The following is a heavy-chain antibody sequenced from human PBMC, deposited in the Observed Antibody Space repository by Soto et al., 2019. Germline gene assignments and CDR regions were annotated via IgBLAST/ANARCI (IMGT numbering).Heavy chain of an antibody. D-gene: IGHD3-3*01. Sequence: SETLSLTCAVSGGSISSGGYSWSWIRQPPGKGLEWIGYIYHSGSTYYNPSLKSRVTISVDRSKNQFSLELSRLRSDDTAVYYCAREIFGRKGYYYYGMDVWGQGTTVTVSS. J-gene: IGHJ6*02. CDR2: IYHSGST. CDR1: GGSISSGGYS. CDR3: AREIFGRKGYYYYGMDV. V-gene: IGHV4-30-2*01.